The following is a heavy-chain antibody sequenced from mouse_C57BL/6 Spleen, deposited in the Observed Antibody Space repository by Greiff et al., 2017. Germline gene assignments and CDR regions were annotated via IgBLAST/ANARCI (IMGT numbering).Heavy chain of an antibody. D-gene: IGHD2-4*01. Sequence: EVQGVESGGGLVQPGGSLSLSCAASGFTFTDYYMSWVRQPPGKALEWLGFIRNKANGYTTEYSASVKGRFTISRDNSQSILYLQMNALRAEDSATYYCARTPYDYDSLYYAMDYWGQGTSVTVSS. CDR1: GFTFTDYY. CDR2: IRNKANGYTT. CDR3: ARTPYDYDSLYYAMDY. J-gene: IGHJ4*01. V-gene: IGHV7-3*01.